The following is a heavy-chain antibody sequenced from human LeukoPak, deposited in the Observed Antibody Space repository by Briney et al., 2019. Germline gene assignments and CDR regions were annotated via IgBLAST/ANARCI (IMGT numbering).Heavy chain of an antibody. Sequence: GGSLRLSCEVSGFTFDDHAINWVRQAPGKGLELVANINWNGGSTGYGDSVKAQFTISRDNTKNSVFLQMHSLRGDDTALYYCARDMLLEDAFDIWGHGKMVIVSS. J-gene: IGHJ3*02. CDR3: ARDMLLEDAFDI. CDR1: GFTFDDHA. V-gene: IGHV3-20*04. CDR2: INWNGGST. D-gene: IGHD3-10*02.